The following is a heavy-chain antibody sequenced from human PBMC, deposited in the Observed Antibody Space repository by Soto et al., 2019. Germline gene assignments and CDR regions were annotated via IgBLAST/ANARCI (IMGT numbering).Heavy chain of an antibody. CDR1: GDSISSGDYY. CDR3: ARGDYYDSSGYFPGGMDV. J-gene: IGHJ6*04. V-gene: IGHV4-30-4*01. Sequence: QVQLQESGPGLVKPSQTLSLTCTVSGDSISSGDYYWSWIRQPPGNGLEWIGYIYYSGSTYYNPSLKSRVTISVDTCKNQFSLKLSSVTAADTAVYYCARGDYYDSSGYFPGGMDVWGKGTTVTVSS. CDR2: IYYSGST. D-gene: IGHD3-22*01.